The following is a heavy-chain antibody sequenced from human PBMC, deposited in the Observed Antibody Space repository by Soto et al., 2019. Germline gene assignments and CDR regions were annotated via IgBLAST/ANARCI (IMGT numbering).Heavy chain of an antibody. D-gene: IGHD3-3*01. V-gene: IGHV4-59*01. CDR3: ARIPRYYDFWSGYYPANYYYYCMAV. J-gene: IGHJ6*02. Sequence: PSETLSLTCTVSGGSISSYYWSWIRQPPGKGLEWIGYIYYSGSTNYNPSLKSRVTISVDTSKNQFSLKLSSVTAAYTAVYYCARIPRYYDFWSGYYPANYYYYCMAVLDQGTTVTASS. CDR2: IYYSGST. CDR1: GGSISSYY.